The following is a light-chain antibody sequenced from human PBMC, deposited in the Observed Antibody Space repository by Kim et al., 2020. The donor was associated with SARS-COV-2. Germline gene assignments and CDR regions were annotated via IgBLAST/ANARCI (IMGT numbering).Light chain of an antibody. V-gene: IGKV4-1*01. CDR3: QQYYTTPLT. J-gene: IGKJ4*01. CDR1: QSVLYSSNNRNY. Sequence: DIVITQSPDSLALSLGERATINCRSSQSVLYSSNNRNYLTWYQQKPGQPPKLLISWASTRESGVPDRFIGSGSGTDFTLTISSLQAEDVAVYYCQQYYTTPLTFGGGTKVDIK. CDR2: WAS.